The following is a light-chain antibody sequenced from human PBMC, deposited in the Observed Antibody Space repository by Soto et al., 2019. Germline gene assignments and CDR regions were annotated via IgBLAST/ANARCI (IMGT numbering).Light chain of an antibody. CDR3: QQVNSYPLT. CDR1: QGISSY. CDR2: SAS. Sequence: DIQLTQSPSFLSASVGDRVTITCRASQGISSYLAWYQHKPGKAPQLLIYSASTLASGVPSRFSGSGSGTEFTLTISSLQPEDFATYYCQQVNSYPLTFGGGTKVEIK. J-gene: IGKJ4*01. V-gene: IGKV1-9*01.